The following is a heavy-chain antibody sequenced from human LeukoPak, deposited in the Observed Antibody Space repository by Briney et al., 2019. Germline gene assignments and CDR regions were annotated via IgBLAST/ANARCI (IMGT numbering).Heavy chain of an antibody. V-gene: IGHV3-7*05. CDR2: IKKDGSDK. CDR1: GFTFSSFC. J-gene: IGHJ4*02. D-gene: IGHD6-13*01. Sequence: GGSLRLSCAASGFTFSSFCMSWVRQAPGKGLEWVATIKKDGSDKYCVDSVKGRFTISRDNVKDSLYLQMNSLRAEDRAVYYCARERSSSWYVFDYWGQGTLVTVSS. CDR3: ARERSSSWYVFDY.